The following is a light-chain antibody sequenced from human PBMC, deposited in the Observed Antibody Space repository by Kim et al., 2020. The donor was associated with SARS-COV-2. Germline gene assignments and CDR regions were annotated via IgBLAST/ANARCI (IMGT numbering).Light chain of an antibody. V-gene: IGLV2-8*01. CDR1: SSDIGGGHNY. J-gene: IGLJ3*02. Sequence: QSALTQPPSASGSPGQSVTISCTGTSSDIGGGHNYVSWYQQHPGKAPKLMIYEVSQRPSGVPDRFSGSKSGNTASLTVSGLQAEDEADYYCSAYTGSNSLVFGGGTQLTVL. CDR2: EVS. CDR3: SAYTGSNSLV.